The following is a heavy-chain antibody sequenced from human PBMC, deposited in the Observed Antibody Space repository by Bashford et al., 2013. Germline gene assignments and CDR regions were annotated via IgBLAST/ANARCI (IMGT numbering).Heavy chain of an antibody. CDR2: INPNSGGT. CDR3: APSDTTYFDY. J-gene: IGHJ4*02. V-gene: IGHV1-2*02. D-gene: IGHD1-1*01. Sequence: VRQAPGQGLEWMGWINPNSGGTNYAQKFQGRVTMTRDTSISTAYMELSSLRSDDTAVYYCAPSDTTYFDYVGPGTWSPSPQ.